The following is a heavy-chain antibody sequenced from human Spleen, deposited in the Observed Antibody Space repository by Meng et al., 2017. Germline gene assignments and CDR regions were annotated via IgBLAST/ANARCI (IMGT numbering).Heavy chain of an antibody. V-gene: IGHV3-15*01. J-gene: IGHJ4*01. CDR1: GFTFSNAW. Sequence: GESLKISCAASGFTFSNAWMTWVRQAPGKGLEWIASMKSNVDGGTVAYAAAVKGRFFISRDDSENTFYLQMNSLKTEDTAVYYCYGHVDYWGHGTLVTVSS. CDR2: MKSNVDGGTV. D-gene: IGHD4-17*01. CDR3: YGHVDY.